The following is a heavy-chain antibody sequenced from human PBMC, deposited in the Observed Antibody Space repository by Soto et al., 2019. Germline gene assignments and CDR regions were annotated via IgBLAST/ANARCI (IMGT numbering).Heavy chain of an antibody. D-gene: IGHD2-2*01. J-gene: IGHJ4*02. CDR1: GYTFTRYA. Sequence: ASVKVSCKASGYTFTRYAMHWVRQAPGQRLEWMGWINSGKGNTKYSEKFQGRVTITSDTSASTAYMDLSSLRSEDTAMYYCARAGDDCSAANCYVIDYWGQGTLVTVSS. V-gene: IGHV1-3*04. CDR3: ARAGDDCSAANCYVIDY. CDR2: INSGKGNT.